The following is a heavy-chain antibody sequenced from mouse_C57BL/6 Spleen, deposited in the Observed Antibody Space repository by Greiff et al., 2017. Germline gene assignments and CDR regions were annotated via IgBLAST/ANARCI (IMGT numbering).Heavy chain of an antibody. J-gene: IGHJ1*03. D-gene: IGHD1-1*01. CDR2: INPNNGGT. CDR3: ARHYYGSSYWYCDV. V-gene: IGHV1-18*01. CDR1: GYTFTDYN. Sequence: EVQLQQSGPELVKPGASVKIPCKASGYTFTDYNMDWVKQSHGKSLEWIGDINPNNGGTIYNQKFKGKATLTVDKSSSTAYRELRSLTSEDTAVYYCARHYYGSSYWYCDVWGTGTTVTVSS.